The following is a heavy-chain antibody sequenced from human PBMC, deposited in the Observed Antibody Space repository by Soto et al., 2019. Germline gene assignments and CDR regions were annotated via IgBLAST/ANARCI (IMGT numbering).Heavy chain of an antibody. J-gene: IGHJ5*02. D-gene: IGHD6-13*01. CDR2: INAANGDT. CDR1: GYTFTSYG. Sequence: ASGKVSCKASGYTFTSYGIHWVRQAPGQRLEWMGWINAANGDTKYSPKFQGRVTITRDTSASTAYMELSSLRSEDTAVYYCVRRHVSATGIDWFDPWGQGTLVTVSS. V-gene: IGHV1-3*01. CDR3: VRRHVSATGIDWFDP.